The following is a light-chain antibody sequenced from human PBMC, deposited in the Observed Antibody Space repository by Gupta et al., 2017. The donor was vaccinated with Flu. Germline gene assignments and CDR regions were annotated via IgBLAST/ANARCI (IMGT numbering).Light chain of an antibody. CDR3: QQSDSNSHVT. CDR2: GAS. Sequence: DIQMTQSPSSLSASVGDRVTITCRASQSISSYLNWYQQKPGKAPKLLIYGASSWQSGVPSRFSGSGYGSDFTLTINSRQPEDFAFYYCQQSDSNSHVTFGHGTKVDIK. V-gene: IGKV1-39*01. J-gene: IGKJ3*01. CDR1: QSISSY.